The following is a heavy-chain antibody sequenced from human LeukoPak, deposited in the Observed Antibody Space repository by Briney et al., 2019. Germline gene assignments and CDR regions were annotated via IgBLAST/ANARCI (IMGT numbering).Heavy chain of an antibody. D-gene: IGHD3-10*01. V-gene: IGHV4-59*01. Sequence: PSETLSLTCSVSGGSFSRNYWSWIRQPPGKRLEWIGYIYNSGSANYNPSLKSRVTISVDTSKNQFSLKLSSVTAADTAVYYCVRSLGAASHFDYWGQGTLVTVSS. CDR3: VRSLGAASHFDY. J-gene: IGHJ4*02. CDR1: GGSFSRNY. CDR2: IYNSGSA.